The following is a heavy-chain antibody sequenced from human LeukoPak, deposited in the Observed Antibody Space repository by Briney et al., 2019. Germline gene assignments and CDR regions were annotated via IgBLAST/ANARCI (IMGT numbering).Heavy chain of an antibody. V-gene: IGHV4-59*01. Sequence: SGTLSLTCTVSGGSISSYYWSWLRQPPGKGLEWIGYIYYSGSTNYNPSLKSRVTISVDTSKNQFSLKLSSVTAADTAVYYCARAKPGYCSSTSCYYYYYMDVWGKGTTVTVSS. CDR2: IYYSGST. D-gene: IGHD2-2*01. CDR3: ARAKPGYCSSTSCYYYYYMDV. J-gene: IGHJ6*03. CDR1: GGSISSYY.